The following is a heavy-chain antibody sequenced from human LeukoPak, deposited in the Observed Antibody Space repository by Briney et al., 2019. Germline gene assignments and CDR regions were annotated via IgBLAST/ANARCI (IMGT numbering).Heavy chain of an antibody. D-gene: IGHD6-13*01. CDR2: ISYDGSNK. J-gene: IGHJ6*02. V-gene: IGHV3-30*18. CDR3: AKDGGSSWAYYYYYYGMDV. CDR1: GFTFSSYG. Sequence: GGSLRLSCAASGFTFSSYGMHWVRQAPGKGLEWVAVISYDGSNKYYADSVKGRFTISRDNSKNTLYLQMNSLRAEDTAVYYCAKDGGSSWAYYYYYYGMDVWGQGTTVTVSS.